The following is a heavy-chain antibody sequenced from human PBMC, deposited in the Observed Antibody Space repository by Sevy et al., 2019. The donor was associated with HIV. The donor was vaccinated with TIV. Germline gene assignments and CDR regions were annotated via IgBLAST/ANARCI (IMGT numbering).Heavy chain of an antibody. Sequence: GGSLRLSCAASGFTVSSNYMSWVRQAPGKGLEWVSVIYSGGSTYYPDSVKGRFTISRDNSKNTLYLQMNSLRAEDTAVYYCARAYMDYDSSGHFDYWGQGTLVTVSS. CDR2: IYSGGST. CDR1: GFTVSSNY. J-gene: IGHJ4*02. D-gene: IGHD3-22*01. CDR3: ARAYMDYDSSGHFDY. V-gene: IGHV3-53*01.